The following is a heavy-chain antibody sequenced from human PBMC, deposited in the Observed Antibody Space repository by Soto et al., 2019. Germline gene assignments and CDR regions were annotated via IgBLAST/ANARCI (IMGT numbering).Heavy chain of an antibody. J-gene: IGHJ3*02. D-gene: IGHD5-12*01. V-gene: IGHV3-30*04. CDR3: GRDFGGYGGRADSIDI. CDR1: GVIFSRYA. Sequence: QVHLVESGGGVVQPGRSLRLSCAASGVIFSRYAMHWVRQAPGKGLEWVAAVAKDGGNTYYVDSVKGRFTISTDSSSKMVYLQMNSLRPEDTAVYYCGRDFGGYGGRADSIDIWGQGTVVTVSS. CDR2: VAKDGGNT.